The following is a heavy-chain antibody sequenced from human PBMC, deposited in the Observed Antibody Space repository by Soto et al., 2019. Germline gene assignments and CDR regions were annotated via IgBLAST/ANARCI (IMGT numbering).Heavy chain of an antibody. CDR3: ARERGSKSMHX. V-gene: IGHV3-7*03. D-gene: IGHD2-15*01. CDR2: IKQDGSEK. Sequence: GSLRLSCAAARFTFSNYWMTWVRQAPGKGLEWVASIKQDGSEKCYVDSVKGRFTVSRDNGKNSLYLQMNSLRVEDTAVYYCARERGSKSMHXWGQGTTVTVS. CDR1: RFTFSNYW. J-gene: IGHJ6*02.